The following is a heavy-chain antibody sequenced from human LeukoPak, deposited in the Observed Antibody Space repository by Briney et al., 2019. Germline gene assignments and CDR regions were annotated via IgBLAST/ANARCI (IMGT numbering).Heavy chain of an antibody. D-gene: IGHD2-21*01. CDR1: GGSFSGYY. V-gene: IGHV4-34*01. CDR2: INHSGST. J-gene: IGHJ1*01. Sequence: SETLSLTCAVYGGSFSGYYWSWIRQPPGKGLEWIGEINHSGSTNYNPSLKSRVTISVDTSKNQFSLKLSSVTAADTAVYYCASYLPLWYFQHWGQGTLVTVSS. CDR3: ASYLPLWYFQH.